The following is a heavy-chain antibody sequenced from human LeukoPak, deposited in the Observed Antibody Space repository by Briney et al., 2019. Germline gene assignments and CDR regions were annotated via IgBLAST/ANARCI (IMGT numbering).Heavy chain of an antibody. V-gene: IGHV3-7*05. CDR1: GFLFSNSW. CDR3: ARDSCYNAFDY. J-gene: IGHJ4*02. D-gene: IGHD5-24*01. Sequence: GGSLRLSCADSGFLFSNSWMAWVRQAPGRGLEWLANINQDGSAKTCVDSVNGRFTISRDNAKNSLYLQMNSLRAEDTAMYYCARDSCYNAFDYWGQGTLVTVSS. CDR2: INQDGSAK.